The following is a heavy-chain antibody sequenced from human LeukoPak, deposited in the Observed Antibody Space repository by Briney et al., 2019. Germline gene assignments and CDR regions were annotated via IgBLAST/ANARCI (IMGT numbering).Heavy chain of an antibody. J-gene: IGHJ4*02. V-gene: IGHV4-59*01. D-gene: IGHD5-24*01. Sequence: SETLSLTCTVSGGSISSYYWSCIRQPPGKGLEWIGYIYYSGSTNYNPSLKSRVTISVDTSKNQFSLKLSSVTAADTAVYYCAGRDGYNWVDYWGQGTLVTVSS. CDR3: AGRDGYNWVDY. CDR2: IYYSGST. CDR1: GGSISSYY.